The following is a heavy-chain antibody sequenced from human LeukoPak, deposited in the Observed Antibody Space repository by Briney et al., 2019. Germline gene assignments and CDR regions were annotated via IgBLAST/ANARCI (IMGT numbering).Heavy chain of an antibody. J-gene: IGHJ4*02. CDR1: GGSFSGYY. Sequence: SETLSLTCAVYGGSFSGYYWSWIRQPPGKGLEWIGEINHSGSNNYNPSLKSRVTISVDTPKNQFSLKLSSVTAADTAVYYCARALPYCSGGSCYLSVRNDYWGQGTLVTVSS. CDR2: INHSGSN. CDR3: ARALPYCSGGSCYLSVRNDY. V-gene: IGHV4-34*01. D-gene: IGHD2-15*01.